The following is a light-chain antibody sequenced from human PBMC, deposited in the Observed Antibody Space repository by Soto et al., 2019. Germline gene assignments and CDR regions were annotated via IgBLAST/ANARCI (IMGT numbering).Light chain of an antibody. CDR2: RIF. Sequence: EIVMTQSPGTLSVFPGESVTLSCRASQSVNGYLDWFQHKPGQAPRLVLKRIFIRSIGVPARFSGSWSETDFTLNINGLQSEDSGVYYCLQHHAWPWTFGQGTKVEIK. V-gene: IGKV3-15*01. CDR3: LQHHAWPWT. J-gene: IGKJ1*01. CDR1: QSVNGY.